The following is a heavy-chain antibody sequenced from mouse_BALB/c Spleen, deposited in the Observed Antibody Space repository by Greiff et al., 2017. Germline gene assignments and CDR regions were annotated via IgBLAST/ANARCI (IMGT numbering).Heavy chain of an antibody. CDR2: IDPENGNT. CDR3: ASGPDAWFAY. CDR1: GFNIKDYY. Sequence: VQLQQSGAELVRPGAFVKLSCKASGFNIKDYYMHWVKQRPEQGLEWIGWIDPENGNTIYDPKFQGKASITADTSSNTAYLQLSSLTSEDTAVYYCASGPDAWFAYWGQGTLVTVSA. D-gene: IGHD2-3*01. V-gene: IGHV14-1*02. J-gene: IGHJ3*01.